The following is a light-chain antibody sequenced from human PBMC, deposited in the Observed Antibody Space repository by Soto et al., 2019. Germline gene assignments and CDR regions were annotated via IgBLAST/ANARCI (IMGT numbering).Light chain of an antibody. CDR1: QSISSN. Sequence: VMTQSPATLSVSPGERATLSCRASQSISSNLAWYQQKPGQAPRLLIYDASNRATGIPGRSSGSGSGTDFTLTISSLEPEDFAVYYCQQRSHWPTFGPGTKVDIK. V-gene: IGKV3-11*01. J-gene: IGKJ3*01. CDR3: QQRSHWPT. CDR2: DAS.